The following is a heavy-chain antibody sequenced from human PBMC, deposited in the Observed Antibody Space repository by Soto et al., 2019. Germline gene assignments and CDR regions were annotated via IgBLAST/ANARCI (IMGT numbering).Heavy chain of an antibody. Sequence: LRLSCAASGFSFSSYSFTWVRQAPGKGLEWVAGISIGGDKTWHADSVKGRFTISRDNSKNTVYLQMKSLRVDDTAVYYCAKWDGYGDHWGQGTLVTVSS. CDR1: GFSFSSYS. V-gene: IGHV3-23*01. CDR3: AKWDGYGDH. J-gene: IGHJ5*02. CDR2: ISIGGDKT. D-gene: IGHD5-18*01.